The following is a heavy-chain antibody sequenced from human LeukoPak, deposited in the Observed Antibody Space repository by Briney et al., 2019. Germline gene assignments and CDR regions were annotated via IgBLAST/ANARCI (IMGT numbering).Heavy chain of an antibody. V-gene: IGHV1-69*05. Sequence: SVKVSCKASGYTFTSYDINWVRQATGQGLEWMGGIIPIFGTANYAQKFQGRVTITTDESTSTAYMELSSLRSEDTAVYYCATGSAAAIIDYFDYWGQGTLVTVSS. CDR1: GYTFTSYD. D-gene: IGHD2-2*02. J-gene: IGHJ4*02. CDR3: ATGSAAAIIDYFDY. CDR2: IIPIFGTA.